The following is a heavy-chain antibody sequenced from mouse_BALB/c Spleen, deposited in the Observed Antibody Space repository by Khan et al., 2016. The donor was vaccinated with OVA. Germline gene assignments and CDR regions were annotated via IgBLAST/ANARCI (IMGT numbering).Heavy chain of an antibody. CDR1: GYSFTSYG. D-gene: IGHD1-1*02. CDR3: ASGGYWYFDV. J-gene: IGHJ1*01. CDR2: INTYTGEP. V-gene: IGHV9-3-1*01. Sequence: QIQLVQSGPEVKKPGETVKISCKASGYSFTSYGMNWVRQAPGKGLKWMGWINTYTGEPTYADDFKGRFAFSLETSASTAYLQIHNLKNEDTATYFCASGGYWYFDVWGAGTTVTVSS.